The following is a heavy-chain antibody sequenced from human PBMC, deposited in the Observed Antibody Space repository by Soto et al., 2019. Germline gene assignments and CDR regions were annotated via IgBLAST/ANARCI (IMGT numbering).Heavy chain of an antibody. V-gene: IGHV1-24*01. CDR2: FDPEDGET. CDR3: ATDLWSDIRRDKRVNY. Sequence: ASVKVSFKVSGYTLTELSMHWVRQAPGKGLEWMGGFDPEDGETIYAQKFQGRVTMTEDTSTDTAYMELSSLRSEDTAVYYCATDLWSDIRRDKRVNYWGQGTLVTVSS. J-gene: IGHJ4*02. CDR1: GYTLTELS. D-gene: IGHD2-15*01.